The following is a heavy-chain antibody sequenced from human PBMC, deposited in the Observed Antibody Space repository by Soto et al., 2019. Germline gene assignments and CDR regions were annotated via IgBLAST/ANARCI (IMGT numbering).Heavy chain of an antibody. V-gene: IGHV3-30-3*01. CDR1: GFTFSSYA. CDR3: AREDQGNDYGDYADYYYYGMDV. J-gene: IGHJ6*02. CDR2: ISYDGSNK. D-gene: IGHD4-17*01. Sequence: GGSLRLSCAASGFTFSSYAMHWVRQAPGKGLEWVAVISYDGSNKYYADSVKGRFTISRDNSKNTLYLQMNSLRAEDTAVYYCAREDQGNDYGDYADYYYYGMDVWGQGTTVTAP.